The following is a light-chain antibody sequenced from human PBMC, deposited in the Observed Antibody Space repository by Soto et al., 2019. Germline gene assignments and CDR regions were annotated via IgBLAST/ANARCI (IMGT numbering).Light chain of an antibody. CDR2: EVS. CDR1: RSDVGGYNY. V-gene: IGLV2-14*01. Sequence: QSVLTQPASVSGSPGQSITISCTGTRSDVGGYNYVSWYQHHPGKAPKLMIYEVSDRPSGVSNRFSGSKSGNTASLTISGLQADDEADYYCSSYISISTLVFGTGTKVTVL. J-gene: IGLJ1*01. CDR3: SSYISISTLV.